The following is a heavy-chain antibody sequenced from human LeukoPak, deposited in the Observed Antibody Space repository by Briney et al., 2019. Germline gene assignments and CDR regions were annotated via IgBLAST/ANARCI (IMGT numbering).Heavy chain of an antibody. D-gene: IGHD6-25*01. Sequence: PSQTLSLTCTVSGGSISSGDYYWSWIRQPPGKGLEWIGYIYYSGSTYYNPSLKSRVTISVDTSKNQFSLKLSSVTAADTAVYYCARDHEGYRSVHNQNWFDPWGQGTLVTVSS. J-gene: IGHJ5*02. V-gene: IGHV4-30-4*08. CDR2: IYYSGST. CDR3: ARDHEGYRSVHNQNWFDP. CDR1: GGSISSGDYY.